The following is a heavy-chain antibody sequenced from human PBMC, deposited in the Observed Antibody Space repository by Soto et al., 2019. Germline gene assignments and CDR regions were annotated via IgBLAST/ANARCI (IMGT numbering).Heavy chain of an antibody. J-gene: IGHJ4*02. D-gene: IGHD1-7*01. Sequence: GGSLRLSCAASGFTFSSYEMNWVRQAPGKGLEWVSYISSSGSAIYYAASVKGRCTISRDNAKNSLYLQMSSLRAEETAFSHCATNLAGTTYLGYWGKGARVTVS. CDR2: ISSSGSAI. CDR1: GFTFSSYE. CDR3: ATNLAGTTYLGY. V-gene: IGHV3-48*03.